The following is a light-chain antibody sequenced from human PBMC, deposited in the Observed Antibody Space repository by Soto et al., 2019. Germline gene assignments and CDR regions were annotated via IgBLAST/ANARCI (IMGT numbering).Light chain of an antibody. CDR3: QQYRDYSQT. V-gene: IGKV1-5*03. J-gene: IGKJ1*01. CDR2: KTS. CDR1: PSINSW. Sequence: DIQMTQSPSTLSASVGDRVTITCRASPSINSWLAWYQQKPGKAPTLLIYKTSNLQSGVPSRFSGSGSGTDFTLTSSSLQPDDFATYYCQQYRDYSQTFGQGTKVEI.